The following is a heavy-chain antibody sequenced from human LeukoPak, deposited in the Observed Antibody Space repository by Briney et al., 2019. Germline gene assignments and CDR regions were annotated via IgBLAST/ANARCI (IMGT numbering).Heavy chain of an antibody. J-gene: IGHJ4*02. CDR1: GGSISSSSYY. V-gene: IGHV4-39*01. CDR2: IYYSGST. Sequence: SETLSLTCTVSGGSISSSSYYWGWIRQPPGKGLEWIGSIYYSGSTYYNPSLKSRVTISVDTSKNQFSLKLSSVTVADTAVYYCARLDDSSGYFHWGQGTLVTVSS. D-gene: IGHD3-22*01. CDR3: ARLDDSSGYFH.